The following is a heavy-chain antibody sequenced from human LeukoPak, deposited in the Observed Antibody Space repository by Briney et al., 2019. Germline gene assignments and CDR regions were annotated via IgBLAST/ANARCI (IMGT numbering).Heavy chain of an antibody. CDR2: ISGSGGST. D-gene: IGHD6-13*01. J-gene: IGHJ4*02. CDR3: AKSSGYSAAAGTGTRRYFDY. V-gene: IGHV3-23*01. CDR1: GFTFSSYA. Sequence: GGSLRLSCAASGFTFSSYAMSWVRQAPEKALEWVSAISGSGGSTYYAASVKGRFTISKDNSKNTLYLQMNSLRAEDTAVYYCAKSSGYSAAAGTGTRRYFDYWGQGTLVTVSS.